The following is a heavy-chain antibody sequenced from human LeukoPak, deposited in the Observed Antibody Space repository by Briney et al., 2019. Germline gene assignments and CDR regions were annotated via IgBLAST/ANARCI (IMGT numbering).Heavy chain of an antibody. J-gene: IGHJ4*02. Sequence: PGGSLRLSCAASGFTFRDFGMEWVRQAPGKGLEWVAFIRHDGSDKYYADSARGRFTISRDNSKNTVDLQMNSLRAEDSAVYYCAKDSCGPDNWGQGTLVTVSS. CDR2: IRHDGSDK. CDR1: GFTFRDFG. V-gene: IGHV3-30*02. CDR3: AKDSCGPDN.